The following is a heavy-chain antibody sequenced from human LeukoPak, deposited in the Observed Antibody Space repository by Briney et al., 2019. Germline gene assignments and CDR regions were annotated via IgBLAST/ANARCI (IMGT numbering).Heavy chain of an antibody. CDR3: ASRNKRVYSYYGMDV. J-gene: IGHJ6*02. CDR1: Y. CDR2: IYYSGST. D-gene: IGHD1/OR15-1a*01. Sequence: YWIGWIRQHPGKGLEWIGYIYYSGSTYYNPSLKSRVTISVDTSKNQFSLKLSSVTAADTAVYYCASRNKRVYSYYGMDVWGQGTTVTVSS. V-gene: IGHV4-31*02.